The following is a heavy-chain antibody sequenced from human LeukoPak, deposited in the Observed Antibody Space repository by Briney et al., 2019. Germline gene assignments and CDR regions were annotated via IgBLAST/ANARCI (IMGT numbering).Heavy chain of an antibody. J-gene: IGHJ6*02. CDR3: ARHFATVTPYYYFGLDV. Sequence: SETLSLTCSVSGASLRSYYWSWIPQPPGKGLEWIGHMFYSGSTKYNPSLKSRITISVDTSKNLFSLKVFSVTAADTAVYYCARHFATVTPYYYFGLDVWGQGTTVTVSS. CDR1: GASLRSYY. V-gene: IGHV4-59*08. CDR2: MFYSGST. D-gene: IGHD4-11*01.